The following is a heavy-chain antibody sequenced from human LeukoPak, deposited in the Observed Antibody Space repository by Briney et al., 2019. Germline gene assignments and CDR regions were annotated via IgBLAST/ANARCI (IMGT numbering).Heavy chain of an antibody. J-gene: IGHJ4*02. V-gene: IGHV1-2*02. CDR2: INPNNGDT. CDR3: ARGNNWYGADH. Sequence: ASVKVSCKASGYSFIGYKIHWVRQAPGQGLEWMGRINPNNGDTDYAERFQGRVTIMRATSITTAYLEVTRLTSDDTAVYFCARGNNWYGADHWGQGTQVTVSS. D-gene: IGHD5-24*01. CDR1: GYSFIGYK.